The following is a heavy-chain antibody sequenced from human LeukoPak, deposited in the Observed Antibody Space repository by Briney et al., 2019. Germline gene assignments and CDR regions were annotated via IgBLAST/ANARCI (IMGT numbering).Heavy chain of an antibody. CDR1: GFTFSTYW. CDR2: IKQDGSES. D-gene: IGHD3-22*01. J-gene: IGHJ4*02. V-gene: IGHV3-7*01. CDR3: ARYAAAYYDSSGYYYY. Sequence: GGSLRLSCAASGFTFSTYWMSWVRQAPGKGLEWVANIKQDGSESYYVDSVKGRFTFSRDNARNSLFLQINSLRAEDTAVYYCARYAAAYYDSSGYYYYWGQGTLVTASS.